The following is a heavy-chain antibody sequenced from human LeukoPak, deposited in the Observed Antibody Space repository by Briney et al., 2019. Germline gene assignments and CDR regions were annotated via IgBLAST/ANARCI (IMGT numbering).Heavy chain of an antibody. D-gene: IGHD4-23*01. J-gene: IGHJ4*02. CDR2: ISYIGST. CDR3: ARLIIGTSVYFAY. V-gene: IGHV4-59*08. Sequence: PSETLSPTCTVSGGSINSHYWSWIRQPPGKGLQWLGYISYIGSTNYDPSLKSRGTISVDTSKNQFSLKLSSVTAGDTAVYYCARLIIGTSVYFAYWGQGTLLTVSS. CDR1: GGSINSHY.